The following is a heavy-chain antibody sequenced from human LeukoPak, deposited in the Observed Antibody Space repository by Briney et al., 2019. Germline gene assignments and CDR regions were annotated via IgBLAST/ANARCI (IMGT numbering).Heavy chain of an antibody. Sequence: GGSLRLSCAASGFTFSSYWMHWVRQAPGKGLVWVSRINSDGSSTSYADSVKGRFAISRDNSKNTVYLQMNSLRAEDTAVYYCASAYFSIHWWGQGTLVTVSS. V-gene: IGHV3-74*01. CDR2: INSDGSST. J-gene: IGHJ4*02. D-gene: IGHD2/OR15-2a*01. CDR3: ASAYFSIHW. CDR1: GFTFSSYW.